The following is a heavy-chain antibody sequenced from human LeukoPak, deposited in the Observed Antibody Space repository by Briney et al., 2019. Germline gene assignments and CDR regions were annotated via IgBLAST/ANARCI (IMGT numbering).Heavy chain of an antibody. J-gene: IGHJ3*02. CDR1: SGSIGRYY. Sequence: PSETLSLTCTVSSGSIGRYYWSWIRQPTGKGLDWIGYVFYTGSTYYNPSLQSRVTISVDTSKNQFSLKLNSVTAADTAMYYCARKSVAVRDAFDIWGQGTVVTVSS. V-gene: IGHV4-59*01. D-gene: IGHD6-19*01. CDR3: ARKSVAVRDAFDI. CDR2: VFYTGST.